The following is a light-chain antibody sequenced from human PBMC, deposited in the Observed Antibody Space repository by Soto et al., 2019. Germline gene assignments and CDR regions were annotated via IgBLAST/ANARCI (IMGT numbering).Light chain of an antibody. CDR1: QSVSSN. V-gene: IGKV3-15*01. CDR2: GAS. Sequence: EIVMTQSPATLSVSPGERATLSCRASQSVSSNLAWYQQKPGQAPRLLIYGASTRAAGIPARFSGSGSGIEFILTISILQSEDFAVYYCQQYKNGWSFGQGTKVEIK. J-gene: IGKJ1*01. CDR3: QQYKNGWS.